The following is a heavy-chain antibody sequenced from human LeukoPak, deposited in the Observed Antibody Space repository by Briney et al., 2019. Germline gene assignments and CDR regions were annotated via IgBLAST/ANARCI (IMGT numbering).Heavy chain of an antibody. V-gene: IGHV7-4-1*02. Sequence: ASVKVSCKASGYTFTTYSMNWVRQAPGQGLEWMGWINTNTGKTTYAQGFTGRFVFSLDTSVSTAYLQISSLMAEDTAVYYCARANIEVAGAFDYWGQGTLVTVSS. CDR2: INTNTGKT. D-gene: IGHD6-19*01. J-gene: IGHJ4*02. CDR3: ARANIEVAGAFDY. CDR1: GYTFTTYS.